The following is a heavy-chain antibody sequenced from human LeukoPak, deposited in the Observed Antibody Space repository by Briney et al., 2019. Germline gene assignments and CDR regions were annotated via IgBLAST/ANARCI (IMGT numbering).Heavy chain of an antibody. J-gene: IGHJ3*02. V-gene: IGHV3-21*01. Sequence: GGSLRLSCAASGFTFSSYSMNWVRQAPGKGLEWVSSISSSSSYIYYADSVKGRFTISRDNAKNSLYLQMNSLRAEDTAVYYCARDSGIAAAGAFDIWGQGTMVTVSS. D-gene: IGHD6-13*01. CDR3: ARDSGIAAAGAFDI. CDR2: ISSSSSYI. CDR1: GFTFSSYS.